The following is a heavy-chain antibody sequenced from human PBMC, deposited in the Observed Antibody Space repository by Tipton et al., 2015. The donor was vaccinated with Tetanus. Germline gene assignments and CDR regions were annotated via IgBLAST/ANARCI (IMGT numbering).Heavy chain of an antibody. Sequence: SLRLSCAASGFIFSSYGIHWVRQAPGKGLEWLAVSWYDGTDKYYADSVKGRFTISRDNSKNTLYLQMNSLRAEETALYYCAREADCSGGSCFSGDFDNWGQGTQVTVSS. CDR1: GFIFSSYG. D-gene: IGHD2-15*01. CDR3: AREADCSGGSCFSGDFDN. J-gene: IGHJ4*02. V-gene: IGHV3-33*01. CDR2: SWYDGTDK.